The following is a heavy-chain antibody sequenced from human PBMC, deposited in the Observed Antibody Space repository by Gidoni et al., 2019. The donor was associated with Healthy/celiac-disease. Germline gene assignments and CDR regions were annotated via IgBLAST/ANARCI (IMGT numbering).Heavy chain of an antibody. D-gene: IGHD2-2*01. V-gene: IGHV4-34*01. CDR1: GGTFSGYY. CDR2: INHSGSP. J-gene: IGHJ5*02. CDR3: ARGTVVVPAASPPWFDP. Sequence: QVQLQQWGAGLLMPSETLSPTCAVYGGTFSGYYWSWIRQPPGKGLVWIGEINHSGSPNYNPSLKSRVTISVDTSKNPFSLKLSSVTAADTAVYYCARGTVVVPAASPPWFDPWGQGTLVTVSS.